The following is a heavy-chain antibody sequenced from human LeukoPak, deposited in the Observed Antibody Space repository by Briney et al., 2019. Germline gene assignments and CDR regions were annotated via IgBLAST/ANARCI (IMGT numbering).Heavy chain of an antibody. Sequence: PGGSLRLSCAASGFTVSSNYMSWVRQAPGKGLEWVSLIYSDDSTFYADSVKGRFTISRDNSKNTVYLQMNSLRAEDTAVYYCARRLGSSWYLLAWFDPWGQGTLVTVSS. CDR3: ARRLGSSWYLLAWFDP. V-gene: IGHV3-66*04. CDR2: IYSDDST. CDR1: GFTVSSNY. D-gene: IGHD6-13*01. J-gene: IGHJ5*02.